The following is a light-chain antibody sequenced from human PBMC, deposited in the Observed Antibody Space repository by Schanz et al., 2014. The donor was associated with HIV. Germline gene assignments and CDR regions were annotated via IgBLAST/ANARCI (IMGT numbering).Light chain of an antibody. Sequence: QSALTQPPSASGSPGQSVTISCTGTGTDVGGYNYVSWYQHHPGEAPKLIIYEVTKRPSGVPDRFSGSKSGRTASLTVSGLQAEDEADYYCASYTGSNNLLFGGGTKLTVL. CDR2: EVT. CDR1: GTDVGGYNY. CDR3: ASYTGSNNLL. V-gene: IGLV2-8*01. J-gene: IGLJ2*01.